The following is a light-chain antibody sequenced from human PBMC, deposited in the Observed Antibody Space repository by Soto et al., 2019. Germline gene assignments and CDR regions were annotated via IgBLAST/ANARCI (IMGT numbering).Light chain of an antibody. CDR2: GAS. CDR3: QQANSFTLT. J-gene: IGKJ4*01. CDR1: QSVSSSY. Sequence: EIVLTQSPGTLSLSPGERATLSCRASQSVSSSYLAWYQKKPGQDPRILIYGASSRATGIPDRFSGSGSGTDFNLTISSLQTEDFATYYCQQANSFTLTVGGGTKLDIK. V-gene: IGKV3-20*01.